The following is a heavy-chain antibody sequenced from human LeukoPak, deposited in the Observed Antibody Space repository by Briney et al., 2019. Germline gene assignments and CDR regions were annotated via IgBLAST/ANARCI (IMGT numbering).Heavy chain of an antibody. D-gene: IGHD2-15*01. Sequence: GGSLTLSCAASGFTFSSYAMHWVRQAPGKGLEYVSSISSNGGSTYYANSVKGRFTISRDNTKNTRYLQMGSLRAEDMAVYYCAREVSGSCDYWGQGTLVTVSS. V-gene: IGHV3-64*01. CDR3: AREVSGSCDY. CDR2: ISSNGGST. CDR1: GFTFSSYA. J-gene: IGHJ4*02.